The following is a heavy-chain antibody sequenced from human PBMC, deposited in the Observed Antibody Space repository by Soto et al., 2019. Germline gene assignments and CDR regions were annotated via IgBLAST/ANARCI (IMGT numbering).Heavy chain of an antibody. D-gene: IGHD1-7*01. CDR3: AHRLTLNSDWNYGRFDY. CDR1: GFSLRTSGVG. V-gene: IGHV2-5*02. J-gene: IGHJ4*02. Sequence: QITLKESGPTLVKPTQTLTLTCTFSGFSLRTSGVGVGWIRQPPGKALEWLALIYWDDDKRYSPSLRSRLTITKDTSKNQVVLTMTHMDPVDTATYYCAHRLTLNSDWNYGRFDYWGQGTLVTVSS. CDR2: IYWDDDK.